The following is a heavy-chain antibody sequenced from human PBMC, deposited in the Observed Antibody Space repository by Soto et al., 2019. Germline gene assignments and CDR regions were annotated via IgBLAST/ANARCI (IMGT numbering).Heavy chain of an antibody. J-gene: IGHJ5*02. CDR2: IKPDNGNT. V-gene: IGHV1-18*04. Sequence: QLQLVQSGGEVKKPGASVRVSCEAYGYPFSKYGISWIRQAPGQGLEWMGWIKPDNGNTDYAQKFQGRVTMTTDTSSNTAYMELRSLRSDDTAVYYCATSDDSGFDPWGQGPLVSVSS. CDR3: ATSDDSGFDP. CDR1: GYPFSKYG. D-gene: IGHD3-3*01.